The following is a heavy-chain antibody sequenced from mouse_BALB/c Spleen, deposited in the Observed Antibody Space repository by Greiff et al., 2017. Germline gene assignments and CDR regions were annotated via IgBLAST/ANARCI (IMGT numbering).Heavy chain of an antibody. CDR1: GFTFSSFG. CDR3: ARSDHYDAMDY. V-gene: IGHV5-17*02. CDR2: ISSGSSTI. Sequence: EVKLVESGGGLVQPGGSRKLSCAASGFTFSSFGMHWVRQAPEKGLEWVAYISSGSSTIYYADTVKGRFTISRDNPKHTLFLQMTSLRSEDTAMYYCARSDHYDAMDYWGQGTSVTVSS. J-gene: IGHJ4*01.